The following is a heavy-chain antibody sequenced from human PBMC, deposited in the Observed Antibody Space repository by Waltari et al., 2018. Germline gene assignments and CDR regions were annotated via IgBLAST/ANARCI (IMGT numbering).Heavy chain of an antibody. J-gene: IGHJ5*02. CDR3: ATTYSSSPSWFDP. V-gene: IGHV4-34*01. CDR2: INHSGST. D-gene: IGHD6-13*01. CDR1: GGSFSGYY. Sequence: QVQLQQWGAGLLKPSETLSLTCAVYGGSFSGYYWSWIRQPPGKGLEWIGEINHSGSTNYNPSLKSRVTRSVDTSKNQFSLKLSSVTAADTAVYYCATTYSSSPSWFDPWGQGTLVTVSS.